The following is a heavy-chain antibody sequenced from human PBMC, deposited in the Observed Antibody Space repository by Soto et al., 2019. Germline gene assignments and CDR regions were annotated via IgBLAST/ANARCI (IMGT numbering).Heavy chain of an antibody. CDR1: GYTFTSHG. Sequence: QVPLLQSGAEVKEPGASVKVSCKASGYTFTSHGFSWVRQAPGQGLEWMGWINTYNGYTNYTQKFQGRVAMTTDTSTRTAYMELRSLRSDDTAVYYCARDDYSDYRYWGRGTLVTVSS. CDR3: ARDDYSDYRY. J-gene: IGHJ4*02. CDR2: INTYNGYT. D-gene: IGHD4-17*01. V-gene: IGHV1-18*01.